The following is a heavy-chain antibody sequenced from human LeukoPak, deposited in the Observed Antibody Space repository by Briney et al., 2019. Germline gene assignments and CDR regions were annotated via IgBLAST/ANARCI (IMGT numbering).Heavy chain of an antibody. Sequence: GGSLRLSCAASGFTFSSYAMSWVRQAPGKGLEWVANIKQDGSEKYYVDSVKGRFTISRDNAKNSLYLQMNSLRAEDTAVYYCATFDFWSGDYSFYYYYMDVWGKGTTVTVSS. D-gene: IGHD3-3*01. CDR3: ATFDFWSGDYSFYYYYMDV. CDR1: GFTFSSYA. CDR2: IKQDGSEK. J-gene: IGHJ6*03. V-gene: IGHV3-7*03.